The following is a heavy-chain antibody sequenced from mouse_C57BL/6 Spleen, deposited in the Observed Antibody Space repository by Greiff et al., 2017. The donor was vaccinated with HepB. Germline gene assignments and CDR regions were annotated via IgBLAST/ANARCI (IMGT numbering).Heavy chain of an antibody. CDR1: GYTFTSYW. CDR3: ARVRAVASMDY. J-gene: IGHJ4*01. CDR2: INPSNGGT. V-gene: IGHV1-53*01. D-gene: IGHD1-1*01. Sequence: QVHVKQPGTELVKPGASVKLSCKASGYTFTSYWMHWVKQRPGQGLEWIGNINPSNGGTNYNEKFKSKATLTVDKSSSTAYMQLSSLTSEDSAVYYCARVRAVASMDYWGQGTSVTVSS.